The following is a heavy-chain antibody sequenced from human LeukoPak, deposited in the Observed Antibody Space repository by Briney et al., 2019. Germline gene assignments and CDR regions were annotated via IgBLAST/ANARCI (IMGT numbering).Heavy chain of an antibody. CDR3: AKAMDYDFWSGYFLDV. CDR1: GFTFSSYG. CDR2: IRYDGSNK. D-gene: IGHD3-3*01. J-gene: IGHJ6*04. V-gene: IGHV3-30*02. Sequence: GGSLRLSCAASGFTFSSYGMHWVRQAPGKGLEWVAFIRYDGSNKYYADSVKGRFTISRDNSKNTLYLQTNSLRAEDTAVYYCAKAMDYDFWSGYFLDVWGKETTVSVSS.